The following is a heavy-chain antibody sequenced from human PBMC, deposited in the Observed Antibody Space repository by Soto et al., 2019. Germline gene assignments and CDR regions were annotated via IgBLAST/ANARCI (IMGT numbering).Heavy chain of an antibody. CDR2: IIGGGSHT. D-gene: IGHD3-16*02. CDR3: FFYRAEDGIRDRSAVSAFLLNRSSDL. V-gene: IGHV3-23*01. Sequence: KRLEWVSGIIGGGSHTFYAESVKGRFTISRDNSKNTLLLQMNSLGAEDTAVYYCFFYRAEDGIRDRSAVSAFLLNRSSDL. J-gene: IGHJ2*01.